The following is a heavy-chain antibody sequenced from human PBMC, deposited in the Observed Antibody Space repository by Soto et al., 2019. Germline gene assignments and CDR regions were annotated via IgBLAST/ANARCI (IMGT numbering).Heavy chain of an antibody. D-gene: IGHD5-12*01. CDR1: GGTFSSYT. CDR3: ARGGDSGYDYGVY. Sequence: SVKVSGKASGGTFSSYTISWVRQAPGQGLEWMGRIIPILGIANYAQKFQGRVTITADKSTSTAYMELSSLRSEDTAVYYCARGGDSGYDYGVYWGQGTLVTVSS. J-gene: IGHJ4*02. CDR2: IIPILGIA. V-gene: IGHV1-69*02.